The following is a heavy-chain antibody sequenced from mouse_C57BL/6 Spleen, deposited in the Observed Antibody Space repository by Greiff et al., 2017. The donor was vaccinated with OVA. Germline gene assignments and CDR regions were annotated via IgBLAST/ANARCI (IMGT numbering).Heavy chain of an antibody. Sequence: VQLKESGPELVKPGASVKISCKASGYSFTGYYMNWVKQSPEKSLEWIGEINPSTGGTTYNQKFKAKATLTVDKSSSTAYMQLKSLTSEDSAVYYCARGNIITTVVEGWYFDVWGTGTTVTVSS. CDR1: GYSFTGYY. J-gene: IGHJ1*03. D-gene: IGHD1-1*01. V-gene: IGHV1-42*01. CDR3: ARGNIITTVVEGWYFDV. CDR2: INPSTGGT.